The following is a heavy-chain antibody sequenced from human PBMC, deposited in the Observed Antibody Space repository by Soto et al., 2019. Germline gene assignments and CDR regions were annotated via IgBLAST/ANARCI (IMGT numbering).Heavy chain of an antibody. CDR1: GFTFSSYA. Sequence: QVQLVESGGGVVQPGRSLRLSCAASGFTFSSYAMHWVRQAPGKGLEWVGVISYDGSNKYYADSVKGRFTISRDNSKNTLYGQMNSLRAEDTAVYYCAREGSDIVVVPAASDYFDYWGQGTLVTVSS. J-gene: IGHJ4*02. CDR2: ISYDGSNK. CDR3: AREGSDIVVVPAASDYFDY. D-gene: IGHD2-2*01. V-gene: IGHV3-30-3*01.